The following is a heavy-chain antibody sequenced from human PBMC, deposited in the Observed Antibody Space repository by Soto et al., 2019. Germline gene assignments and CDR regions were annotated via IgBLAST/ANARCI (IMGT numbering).Heavy chain of an antibody. Sequence: GETLKRCCEGSGCIVTTYWIGLVRQMPGKGLEWMGIIYPGDSDTRSSPSFQGPVTISADQSIITASLKWSSLKASDPALYSCARHRLSGTYNAAFAIWGQGTMVTASS. J-gene: IGHJ3*02. D-gene: IGHD1-26*01. CDR2: IYPGDSDT. CDR1: GCIVTTYW. V-gene: IGHV5-51*01. CDR3: ARHRLSGTYNAAFAI.